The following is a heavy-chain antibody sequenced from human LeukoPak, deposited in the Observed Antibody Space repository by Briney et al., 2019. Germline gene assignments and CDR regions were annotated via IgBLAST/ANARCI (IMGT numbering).Heavy chain of an antibody. CDR2: IVGSGSST. Sequence: GGSLRLSCAASGFTFSSYAMSWVRQAPGKGLEWVSSIVGSGSSTYYTDSEKGRFTISRANSKNTLYLQMNSLRAGDTAVYYCAKDASGDPWGYYYGLDVWGQGTTVTVSS. CDR3: AKDASGDPWGYYYGLDV. D-gene: IGHD2-15*01. CDR1: GFTFSSYA. J-gene: IGHJ6*02. V-gene: IGHV3-23*01.